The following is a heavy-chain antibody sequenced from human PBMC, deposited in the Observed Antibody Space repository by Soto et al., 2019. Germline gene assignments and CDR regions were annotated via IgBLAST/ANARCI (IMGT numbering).Heavy chain of an antibody. CDR2: IYPGDSDT. CDR1: GYNFAHYW. V-gene: IGHV5-51*01. D-gene: IGHD1-26*01. J-gene: IGHJ4*02. Sequence: GESLKISCQGSGYNFAHYWIGWVRQMPGKGLEWMGIIYPGDSDTTYSPSFQGQVTISADKSISTAYLQWSSLKASDTAMYYCERIIAERGTGFDYWGQGTLVSVSS. CDR3: ERIIAERGTGFDY.